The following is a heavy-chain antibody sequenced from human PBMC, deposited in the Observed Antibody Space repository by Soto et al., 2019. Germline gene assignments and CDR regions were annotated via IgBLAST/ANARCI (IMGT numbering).Heavy chain of an antibody. CDR3: AKDSGPGIPPIDW. Sequence: EVQLLESGGGLAQPGGSLRLSCVASGFTFSSYAMNWVRQAPGRGLEWVSAISGSGGSTYYAASVKGRFTISRDSSKNTLYLQMDGLRAEDTAVYFCAKDSGPGIPPIDWWGQGTLVSVSS. V-gene: IGHV3-23*01. D-gene: IGHD6-13*01. CDR2: ISGSGGST. J-gene: IGHJ4*02. CDR1: GFTFSSYA.